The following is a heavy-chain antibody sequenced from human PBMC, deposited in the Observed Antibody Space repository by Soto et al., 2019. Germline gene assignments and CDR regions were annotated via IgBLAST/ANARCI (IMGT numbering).Heavy chain of an antibody. CDR1: GGSIGSSSYY. CDR3: GAYCSRTHCYDCFDA. Sequence: PSETLSLTCSVSGGSIGSSSYYFVWIRQPPGKGLEWIGSLSYTRTTNYNSSLKSRVTISADKSQNQFSLRLSSVTAADTAVYYCGAYCSRTHCYDCFDAWGQRTLVTVS. D-gene: IGHD2-2*01. J-gene: IGHJ5*02. CDR2: LSYTRTT. V-gene: IGHV4-39*01.